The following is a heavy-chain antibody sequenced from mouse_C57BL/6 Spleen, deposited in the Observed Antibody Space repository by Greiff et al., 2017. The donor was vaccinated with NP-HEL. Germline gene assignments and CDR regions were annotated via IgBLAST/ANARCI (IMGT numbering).Heavy chain of an antibody. CDR2: IYPRSGNT. V-gene: IGHV1-81*01. CDR1: GYTFTSYG. J-gene: IGHJ4*01. Sequence: VKLQESGAELARPGASVKLSCKASGYTFTSYGISWVKQRTGQGLEWIGEIYPRSGNTYYNEKFKGKATLTADKSSSTAYMELRSLTSEDSAVYFCARRDYDGRAVMDYWGQGTSVTVSS. D-gene: IGHD2-4*01. CDR3: ARRDYDGRAVMDY.